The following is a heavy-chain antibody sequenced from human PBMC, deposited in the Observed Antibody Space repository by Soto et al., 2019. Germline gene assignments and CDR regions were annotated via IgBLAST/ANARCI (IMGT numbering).Heavy chain of an antibody. Sequence: PSETLSLTCSVSVGSINSSSYFWGWVRQPPGKGLEWIGSIYYSGSTYYNPSLRSRVTISVDTSKNQFSLKLSSVTAADTAVFYCARYYSSGSRNWFGPRGQGTLVTVSA. J-gene: IGHJ5*02. CDR2: IYYSGST. V-gene: IGHV4-39*01. CDR1: VGSINSSSYF. CDR3: ARYYSSGSRNWFGP. D-gene: IGHD6-19*01.